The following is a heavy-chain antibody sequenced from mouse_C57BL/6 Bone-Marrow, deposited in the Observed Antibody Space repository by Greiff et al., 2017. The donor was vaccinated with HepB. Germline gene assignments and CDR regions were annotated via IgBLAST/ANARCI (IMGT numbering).Heavy chain of an antibody. CDR2: SRNKANDYTT. CDR1: GFTFSDFY. D-gene: IGHD1-1*01. J-gene: IGHJ4*01. CDR3: ARDASGTTVAAPYAMDY. V-gene: IGHV7-1*01. Sequence: EVKVVESGGGLVQSGRSLRLSCATSGFTFSDFYMEWVRQAPGKGLEWIAASRNKANDYTTEYSASVKGRFIVSRDTSQSILYLQMNALRAEDTAIYYCARDASGTTVAAPYAMDYWGQGTSVTVSS.